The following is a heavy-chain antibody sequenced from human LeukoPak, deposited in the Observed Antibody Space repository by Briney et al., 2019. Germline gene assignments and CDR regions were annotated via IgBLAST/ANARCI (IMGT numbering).Heavy chain of an antibody. J-gene: IGHJ3*02. CDR2: ISSSSSYI. Sequence: GGSLRLSCAASGFTFSSYSMNWVREAPGKGLEWVSSISSSSSYIYYADSVKGRFTISRDNAKNSLYLQMNSLRAEDTAVYYCARDIVVVPAMPPQAFDIWGQGTMVTVSS. CDR3: ARDIVVVPAMPPQAFDI. CDR1: GFTFSSYS. V-gene: IGHV3-21*01. D-gene: IGHD2-2*01.